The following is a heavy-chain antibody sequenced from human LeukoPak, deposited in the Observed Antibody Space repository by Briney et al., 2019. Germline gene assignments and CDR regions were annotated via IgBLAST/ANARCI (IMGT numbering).Heavy chain of an antibody. CDR1: NGSISSYH. Sequence: PSETLSLTCTVSNGSISSYHWSWVRQPPGKGLEWIGYILTSGTTNYNPSLKSRLTISVDTSKNRFTLKLSSETAADTAVYYCARLRVSGSYLYYFDYWGQGTLVTVSS. D-gene: IGHD3-10*01. CDR2: ILTSGTT. V-gene: IGHV4-4*09. J-gene: IGHJ4*02. CDR3: ARLRVSGSYLYYFDY.